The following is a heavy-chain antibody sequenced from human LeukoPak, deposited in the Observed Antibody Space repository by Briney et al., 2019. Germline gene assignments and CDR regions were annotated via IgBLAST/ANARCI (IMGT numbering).Heavy chain of an antibody. D-gene: IGHD3-10*01. V-gene: IGHV5-51*01. CDR3: AARAPDEGYFDY. CDR2: IYPGDSDT. J-gene: IGHJ4*02. CDR1: GSSFTSYW. Sequence: GASLKISCKGSGSSFTSYWIGWVRPTPGKGLEWMGIIYPGDSDTRYSPSFQGQVTISADKSISTAYLQWSSLKASDTAMYYCAARAPDEGYFDYWGQGTLVTVSS.